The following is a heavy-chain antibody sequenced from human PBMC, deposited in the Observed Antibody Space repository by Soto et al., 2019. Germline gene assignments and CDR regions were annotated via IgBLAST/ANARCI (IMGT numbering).Heavy chain of an antibody. D-gene: IGHD6-13*01. V-gene: IGHV4-4*02. CDR3: ATRDSGRLY. Sequence: QVQLQESGPGLVKPSGTLSLTCAVSGVSISSHDRWTWVRQPPGKGLEWIGESHQSGNTNYNSSLESRVTISVDKSKNQLSLKLISVTVADTAVYYCATRDSGRLYWGQGTLVTVSS. CDR1: GVSISSHDR. J-gene: IGHJ4*02. CDR2: SHQSGNT.